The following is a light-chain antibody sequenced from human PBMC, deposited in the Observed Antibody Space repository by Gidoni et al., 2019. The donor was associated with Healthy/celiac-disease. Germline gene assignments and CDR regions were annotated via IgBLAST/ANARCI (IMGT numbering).Light chain of an antibody. CDR3: QQYNNWPPLT. Sequence: EIVMTQSPATLSVSPGERATLSGRASQSVSSNLAWYQQKPGQAPRLLSYGASTRATGIPARFSGSGSGTEFTLTISSLQSEDFAVYYCQQYNNWPPLTFGGGTKVEIK. V-gene: IGKV3-15*01. J-gene: IGKJ4*01. CDR1: QSVSSN. CDR2: GAS.